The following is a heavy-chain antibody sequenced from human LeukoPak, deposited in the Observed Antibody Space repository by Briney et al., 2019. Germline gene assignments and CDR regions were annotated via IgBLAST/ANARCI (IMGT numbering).Heavy chain of an antibody. Sequence: PSETLSLTCAVSGGSISSSNWWSWVRQPPGKGLEWIGEIYHSGSTNYNPSLKSRVTISVDKSKNQFSLKLSSVTAADTAVYYCARDHYYDSSGYYNWGQGTLVTVSS. J-gene: IGHJ4*02. V-gene: IGHV4-4*02. D-gene: IGHD3-22*01. CDR2: IYHSGST. CDR1: GGSISSSNW. CDR3: ARDHYYDSSGYYN.